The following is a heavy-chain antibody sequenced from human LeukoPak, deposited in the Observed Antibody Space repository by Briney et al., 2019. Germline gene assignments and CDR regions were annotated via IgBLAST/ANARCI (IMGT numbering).Heavy chain of an antibody. CDR1: GGSISSSSYY. CDR3: ARLDCSSTSCYFDY. J-gene: IGHJ4*02. CDR2: INHSGST. V-gene: IGHV4-39*07. D-gene: IGHD2-2*01. Sequence: PSETLSLTCTVSGGSISSSSYYWGWIRQPPGKGLEWIGEINHSGSTNYNPSLKSRVTISVDTSKNQFSLKLSSVTAADTAVYYCARLDCSSTSCYFDYWGQGTLVTVSS.